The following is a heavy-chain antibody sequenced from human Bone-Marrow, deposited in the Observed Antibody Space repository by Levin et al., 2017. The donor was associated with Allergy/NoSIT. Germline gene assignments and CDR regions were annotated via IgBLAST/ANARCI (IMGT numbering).Heavy chain of an antibody. V-gene: IGHV3-30*18. D-gene: IGHD6-13*01. CDR2: ISYDGSNK. CDR3: AKDLGAGSWGFDY. CDR1: GFTFSSYG. J-gene: IGHJ4*02. Sequence: GGSLRLSCAASGFTFSSYGMHWVRQAPGKGLEWVAVISYDGSNKYYADSVKGRFTISRDNSKNTLYLQMNSLRAEDTAVYYCAKDLGAGSWGFDYWGQGTLVTVSS.